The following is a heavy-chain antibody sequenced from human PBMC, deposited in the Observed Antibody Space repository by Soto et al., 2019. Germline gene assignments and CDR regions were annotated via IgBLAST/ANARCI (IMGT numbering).Heavy chain of an antibody. CDR2: IYYSGST. CDR3: ARGAVVVVATKKTPFDY. Sequence: SETLSLTCTVSGGSISSYYWSWIRQPPGKGLEWIGYIYYSGSTNYNPSLKSRVTISVDTSKNQFSLKLSSVTAADTAVYYCARGAVVVVATKKTPFDYWGQGTLVTVSS. D-gene: IGHD2-15*01. CDR1: GGSISSYY. J-gene: IGHJ4*02. V-gene: IGHV4-59*01.